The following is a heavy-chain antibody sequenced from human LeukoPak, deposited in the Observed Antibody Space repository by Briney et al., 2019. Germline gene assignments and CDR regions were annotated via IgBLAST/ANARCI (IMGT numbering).Heavy chain of an antibody. CDR1: GFTFSNYA. V-gene: IGHV3-64D*09. D-gene: IGHD3-10*01. J-gene: IGHJ4*02. Sequence: GGSLRLSCSASGFTFSNYAMHWVRQAPGKGLECVSGINHNGRTTDYADSVKGRFTISRDNSKNTLYLQMSSLRPEDTAVYYCVKDISGSYSFDYWGQGTMVTVSS. CDR2: INHNGRTT. CDR3: VKDISGSYSFDY.